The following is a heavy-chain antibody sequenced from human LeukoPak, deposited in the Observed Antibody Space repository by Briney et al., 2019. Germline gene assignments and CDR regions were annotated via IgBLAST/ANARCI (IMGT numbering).Heavy chain of an antibody. V-gene: IGHV3-7*01. CDR3: ARDKTEQWLVLEAFDI. CDR1: GFTFSSYW. D-gene: IGHD6-19*01. J-gene: IGHJ3*02. CDR2: IKQDGSER. Sequence: GGSLRLSCAASGFTFSSYWLTWVRQAPGKGLEWVANIKQDGSERSYVDSVKGRFTISRDNAKNSLYLQMNSLRAEDTAVYYCARDKTEQWLVLEAFDIWGQGTVVTVSS.